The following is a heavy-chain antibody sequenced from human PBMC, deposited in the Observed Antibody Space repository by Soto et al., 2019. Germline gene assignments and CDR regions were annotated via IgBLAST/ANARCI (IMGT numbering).Heavy chain of an antibody. CDR1: GFTFRSYV. V-gene: IGHV3-30*19. Sequence: QVQLVESGGGVAQPGTSLRLSCVGSGFTFRSYVMHWVRQAPGKGLEWVALTSYDGSNKYYDDSVKGRFTISRDNSRNTVDLQMDSLRLEVTALYYCARWGTTGGLDVWGQGTLVYVSS. J-gene: IGHJ4*02. CDR3: ARWGTTGGLDV. D-gene: IGHD3-16*01. CDR2: TSYDGSNK.